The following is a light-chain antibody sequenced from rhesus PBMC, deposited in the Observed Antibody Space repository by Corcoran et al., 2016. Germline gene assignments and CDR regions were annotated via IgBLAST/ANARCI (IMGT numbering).Light chain of an antibody. V-gene: IGKV2S9*01. J-gene: IGKJ2*01. CDR2: QVS. CDR3: VQGTHWPYR. Sequence: DVVMTQSPLSLPVTPGQPASISCRSSQSLVHSDGKNYLNWLQQKPGQPPRRLINQVSNRETGVPDRFRGSGAGTDLPLKISRVEAEDVGVYCCVQGTHWPYRFGQGTKVEIK. CDR1: QSLVHSDGKNY.